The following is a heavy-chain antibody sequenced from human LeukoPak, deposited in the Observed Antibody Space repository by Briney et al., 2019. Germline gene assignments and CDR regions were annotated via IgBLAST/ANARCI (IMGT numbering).Heavy chain of an antibody. CDR2: IDPNSGGT. V-gene: IGHV1-2*02. CDR1: GYTFTDYY. CDR3: ARDGVVRGVIIY. J-gene: IGHJ4*02. D-gene: IGHD3-10*01. Sequence: VSVKVSCKTSGYTFTDYYIHWVRQAPGQGLEGMGWIDPNSGGTNYAQKFQGRVTMTRDTSISTAYMEVRKMRSDDTALYYCARDGVVRGVIIYWGQGTPVTVSS.